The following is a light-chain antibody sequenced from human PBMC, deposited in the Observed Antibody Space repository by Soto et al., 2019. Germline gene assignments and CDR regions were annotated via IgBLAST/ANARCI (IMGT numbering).Light chain of an antibody. Sequence: QSVLTQPASVSGSPGQSITISCSGSISDVGSSGPVSWYQHHPGQVPKLIIYEGSRRPSGVSSRFSGSKTGNTASLTITGLQAEDEANYSCCSYVGARNYVFGTGTKVAVL. J-gene: IGLJ1*01. V-gene: IGLV2-23*01. CDR2: EGS. CDR3: CSYVGARNYV. CDR1: ISDVGSSGP.